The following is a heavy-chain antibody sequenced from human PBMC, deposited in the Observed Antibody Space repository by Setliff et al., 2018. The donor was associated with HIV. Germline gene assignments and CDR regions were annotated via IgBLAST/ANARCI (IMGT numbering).Heavy chain of an antibody. CDR3: ARSVSSSWYDY. CDR1: GGSISSGSYY. J-gene: IGHJ4*02. CDR2: IYTSGST. V-gene: IGHV4-61*09. Sequence: SETLSLTCTVSGGSISSGSYYWSWIRQPAGKGLEWIGHIYTSGSTNYNPSLKSRVTISVDTSKNQFSLKLSSVTAADTAVYYCARSVSSSWYDYWGQGTLVTVSS. D-gene: IGHD6-13*01.